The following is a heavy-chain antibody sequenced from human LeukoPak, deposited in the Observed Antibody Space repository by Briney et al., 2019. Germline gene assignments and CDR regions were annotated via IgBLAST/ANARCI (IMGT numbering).Heavy chain of an antibody. CDR1: VGTFSSYA. V-gene: IGHV1-69*01. D-gene: IGHD3-9*01. Sequence: SVKVSCKDSVGTFSSYAIRWVRQAPGQGLEWMGGIIPIFGTANYAQKFQGRVTITADESTSTAYMELSSLRSEDTAVYYCARTRLAGYYMGVDYWGQGTLVTVSS. CDR3: ARTRLAGYYMGVDY. J-gene: IGHJ4*02. CDR2: IIPIFGTA.